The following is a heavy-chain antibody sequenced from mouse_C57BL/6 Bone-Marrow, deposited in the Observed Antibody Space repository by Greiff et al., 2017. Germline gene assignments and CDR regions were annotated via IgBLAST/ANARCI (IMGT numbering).Heavy chain of an antibody. Sequence: QVQLQQSGAELARPGASVKLSCKASGYTITSYGISWVKQRTGQGLEWIGEIYPRGGNTYYTEKFKGKATVTADKASSTSYMELLSLTSEDSAVYFCVDYRGFAYWGQGTLVTVSS. CDR2: IYPRGGNT. J-gene: IGHJ3*01. CDR3: VDYRGFAY. D-gene: IGHD2-4*01. V-gene: IGHV1-81*01. CDR1: GYTITSYG.